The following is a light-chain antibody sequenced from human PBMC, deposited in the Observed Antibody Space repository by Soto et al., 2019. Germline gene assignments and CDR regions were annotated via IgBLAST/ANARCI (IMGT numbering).Light chain of an antibody. J-gene: IGKJ1*01. CDR2: GAS. Sequence: EIVLTQSPATLSLSPGDRATLSCRASQSVDNHLAWYQQQPGQAPRLLIYGASNRATGIPDRFSGSGSGTDFTLTISSLEPEDLAVYYCQQRGNRPPWTFGQGTKVDIK. V-gene: IGKV3-11*01. CDR3: QQRGNRPPWT. CDR1: QSVDNH.